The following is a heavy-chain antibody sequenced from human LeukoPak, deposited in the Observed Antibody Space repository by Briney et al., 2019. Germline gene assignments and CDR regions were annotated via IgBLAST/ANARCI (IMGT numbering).Heavy chain of an antibody. CDR3: ARDHFYPDC. Sequence: GGSLRLSCAASGFTFSDYYMSWIRQAPGKGLEWVSYISSSSSTIYYADSVKGRFTISRDNAKSSLYPQMSSLRAEDTAVYYCARDHFYPDCWGQGTLVTVSS. CDR2: ISSSSSTI. J-gene: IGHJ4*02. V-gene: IGHV3-11*01. CDR1: GFTFSDYY. D-gene: IGHD2/OR15-2a*01.